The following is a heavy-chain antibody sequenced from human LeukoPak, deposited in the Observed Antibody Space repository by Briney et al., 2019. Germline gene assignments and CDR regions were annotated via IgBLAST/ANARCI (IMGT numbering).Heavy chain of an antibody. CDR2: ISSSSSTI. D-gene: IGHD6-19*01. J-gene: IGHJ4*02. CDR1: GFTFSSYS. Sequence: GGSLRLSCAASGFTFSSYSMNWVRQAPGKGLEWVSYISSSSSTIYYADSVKGRFTISRDNAKNSLYLQMNSLRAEDTAVYYCARDIVGSGWYVAPRHNYFDYWGQGTLVTVSS. CDR3: ARDIVGSGWYVAPRHNYFDY. V-gene: IGHV3-48*04.